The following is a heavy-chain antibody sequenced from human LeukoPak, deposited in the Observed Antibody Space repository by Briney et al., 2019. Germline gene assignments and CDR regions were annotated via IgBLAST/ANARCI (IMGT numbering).Heavy chain of an antibody. V-gene: IGHV1-2*02. D-gene: IGHD3-16*02. CDR1: GYTFTDNY. Sequence: ASVKVSCKASGYTFTDNYMHWVRQAPGQGLEWMGWINPNSGGTKYALQFQGRVTMTRGTSISTAYLELSRLRSDDTAVYYCARDRGSYRFDPWGQGTLVTVSS. CDR3: ARDRGSYRFDP. J-gene: IGHJ5*02. CDR2: INPNSGGT.